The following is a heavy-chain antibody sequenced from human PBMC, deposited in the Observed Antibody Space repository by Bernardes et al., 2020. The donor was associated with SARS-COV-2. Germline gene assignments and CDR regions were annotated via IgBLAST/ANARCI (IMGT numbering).Heavy chain of an antibody. J-gene: IGHJ5*01. CDR3: ARQEFIAAAGTRWFDP. CDR1: GGSISSSFFY. V-gene: IGHV4-39*01. D-gene: IGHD6-13*01. Sequence: SETLSLTCIVSGGSISSSFFYWGWIRQPPGKGLEWIGSIFYSGSTHYNPSLKSRITMSVDTSNNQFSLKLSSVSAADTAVYHCARQEFIAAAGTRWFDPLGQGTLVTVSS. CDR2: IFYSGST.